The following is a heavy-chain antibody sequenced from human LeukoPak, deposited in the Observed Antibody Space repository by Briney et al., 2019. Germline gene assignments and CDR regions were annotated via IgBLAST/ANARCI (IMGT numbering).Heavy chain of an antibody. Sequence: PGGSLRLSCAASGFTFSDYNMRWIRQAPGKGLEWVSAISGSGGSTYYADSVKGRFTISRDNSKNTLYLQMNSLRAEDTAVYYCAKFMLVGARPYYFDYWGQGTLVTVSS. CDR1: GFTFSDYN. J-gene: IGHJ4*02. V-gene: IGHV3-23*01. CDR2: ISGSGGST. D-gene: IGHD1-26*01. CDR3: AKFMLVGARPYYFDY.